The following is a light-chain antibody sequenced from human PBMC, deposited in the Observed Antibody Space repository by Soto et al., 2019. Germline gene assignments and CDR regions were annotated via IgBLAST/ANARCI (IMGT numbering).Light chain of an antibody. CDR1: ALPKQY. Sequence: SYELTQPLSVSVSPGQTARITCSGDALPKQYAYWYQQKPGQAPVLVIYKDSERRSGIPERYSGSSSGTTVTLTISGVQAEDESDYYCQSADSSGTYVVFGGGTELTVL. V-gene: IGLV3-25*03. J-gene: IGLJ2*01. CDR3: QSADSSGTYVV. CDR2: KDS.